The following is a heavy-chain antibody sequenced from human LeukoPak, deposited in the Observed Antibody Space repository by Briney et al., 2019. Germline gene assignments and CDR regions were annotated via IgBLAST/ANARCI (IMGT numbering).Heavy chain of an antibody. CDR3: ARGSSQYYMGV. V-gene: IGHV3-66*01. D-gene: IGHD6-13*01. CDR1: EFWVSDNY. Sequence: GGSLRLSCAASEFWVSDNYMSWVRQAPGKGPEWVSVIFSGGRIYYADSVRGRFTISRDESKNSPYLQMNSLRAEDTAVYYCARGSSQYYMGVWGKGTTVTISS. CDR2: IFSGGRI. J-gene: IGHJ6*03.